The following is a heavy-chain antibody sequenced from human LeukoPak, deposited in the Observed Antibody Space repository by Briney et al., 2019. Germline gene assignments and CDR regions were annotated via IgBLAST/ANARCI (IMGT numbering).Heavy chain of an antibody. Sequence: PSETPSLTCIVPGGSISSSNYYRAWIRQPPGKGLEWIGTFYSGGSAYYNPSLTSRVSISKDTSDNQFSLRLYSVTAADTAVYYCARKQGGTMYDVWGQGTQVTVSS. CDR2: FYSGGSA. CDR3: ARKQGGTMYDV. D-gene: IGHD1-7*01. J-gene: IGHJ4*02. V-gene: IGHV4-39*07. CDR1: GGSISSSNYY.